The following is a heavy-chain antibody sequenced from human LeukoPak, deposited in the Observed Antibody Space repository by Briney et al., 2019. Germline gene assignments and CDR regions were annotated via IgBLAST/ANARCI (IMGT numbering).Heavy chain of an antibody. Sequence: SETLSLTCTVSGYSISSGYYWGWIRQPPGKGLEWIGNIYHNGSTDYNPSLKSRVTISVDTSKNQFSLKLSSVTAADTAVYYCARKSDFDNYHAFDIWGQGTMVTVSS. V-gene: IGHV4-38-2*02. D-gene: IGHD4-17*01. CDR2: IYHNGST. CDR3: ARKSDFDNYHAFDI. CDR1: GYSISSGYY. J-gene: IGHJ3*02.